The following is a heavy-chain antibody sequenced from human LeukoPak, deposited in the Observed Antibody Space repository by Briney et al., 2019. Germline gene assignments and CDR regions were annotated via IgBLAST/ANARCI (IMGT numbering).Heavy chain of an antibody. CDR3: AKTYYYGSGSYGPAGVGAFDV. V-gene: IGHV3-30*18. CDR2: ISYDGSNK. CDR1: GFTFSSYG. J-gene: IGHJ3*01. D-gene: IGHD3-10*01. Sequence: GGSLRLSCAASGFTFSSYGMHWVRQAPGKGLEWVAVISYDGSNKYYADSVKGRFTISRDNSKNILYLQMNSLRAEDTAVYYCAKTYYYGSGSYGPAGVGAFDVWGQGTMVTVSS.